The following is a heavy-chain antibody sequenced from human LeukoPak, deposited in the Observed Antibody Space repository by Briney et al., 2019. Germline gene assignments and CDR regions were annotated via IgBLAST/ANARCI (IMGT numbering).Heavy chain of an antibody. Sequence: PSETLSLTXTVSGGSVSRSAYHWGWIRRSPEKGLEWIGSVYYSGTANYSPSLKSRVTISVDTSKNQFSLRLNSVTAGDTALYYCARLKWGPCGGDCHWPQYFTHWGQGTLVTVSS. D-gene: IGHD2-21*02. J-gene: IGHJ1*01. V-gene: IGHV4-39*01. CDR1: GGSVSRSAYH. CDR2: VYYSGTA. CDR3: ARLKWGPCGGDCHWPQYFTH.